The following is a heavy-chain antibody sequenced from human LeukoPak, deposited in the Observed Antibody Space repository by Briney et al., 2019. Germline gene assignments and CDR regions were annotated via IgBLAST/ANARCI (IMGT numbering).Heavy chain of an antibody. D-gene: IGHD3-22*01. V-gene: IGHV3-33*08. J-gene: IGHJ4*02. CDR2: IWYDGSNE. Sequence: GRSLRLSCAASGITFRSYGMHWVRQAPGKGLEWVAIIWYDGSNEYYADSVKGRFTISRDTSKNTLYLQMNSLRAEDTAVYYCARAYYYDVSVTPDYWGQGTLVTVSS. CDR3: ARAYYYDVSVTPDY. CDR1: GITFRSYG.